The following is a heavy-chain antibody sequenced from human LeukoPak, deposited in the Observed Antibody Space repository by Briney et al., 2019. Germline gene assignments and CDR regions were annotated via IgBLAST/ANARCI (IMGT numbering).Heavy chain of an antibody. Sequence: ASVTVSCKASGGTFSSYAISWVRQAPGQGLEWMGRIIPILGIANYAQKFQGRVTITADKSTSTAYMELSSLRSEDTAVYYCARVGGDSSGWSWFDPWGQGTLVTVSS. V-gene: IGHV1-69*04. J-gene: IGHJ5*02. CDR3: ARVGGDSSGWSWFDP. D-gene: IGHD6-19*01. CDR1: GGTFSSYA. CDR2: IIPILGIA.